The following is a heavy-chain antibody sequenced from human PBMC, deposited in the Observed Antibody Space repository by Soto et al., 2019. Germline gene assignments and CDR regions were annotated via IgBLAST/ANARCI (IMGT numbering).Heavy chain of an antibody. D-gene: IGHD2-2*03. Sequence: QVQLQESGPGLVKPSQTLSLTCTVSGGSISSGGYYWSWIRQHPGKGLEWIGYIYYSGSTYYNPSLKSRVTISVHTSKNQFSLKLSSVTAADTAVYYCARGWISPNNWFDPWGQGTLVTVSS. CDR1: GGSISSGGYY. CDR2: IYYSGST. J-gene: IGHJ5*02. V-gene: IGHV4-31*03. CDR3: ARGWISPNNWFDP.